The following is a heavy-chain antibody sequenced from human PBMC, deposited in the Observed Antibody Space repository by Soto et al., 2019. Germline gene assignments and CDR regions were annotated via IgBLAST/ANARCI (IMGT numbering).Heavy chain of an antibody. V-gene: IGHV4-34*01. Sequence: QVQLQQWGAGPLRPLETLSLTCGVSGGSFSGYYWAWIRQSPGKGLEWIGEINDRGSINYNPSLKIRVSISVDTSKNHYSLNRRFVTAADTAVYYCARESHDILTGPPWFWDVDLWGRGTLVTVSS. J-gene: IGHJ2*01. D-gene: IGHD3-9*01. CDR3: ARESHDILTGPPWFWDVDL. CDR1: GGSFSGYY. CDR2: INDRGSI.